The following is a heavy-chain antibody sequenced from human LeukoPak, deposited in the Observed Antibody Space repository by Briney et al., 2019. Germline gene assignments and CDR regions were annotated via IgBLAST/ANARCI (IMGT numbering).Heavy chain of an antibody. V-gene: IGHV3-23*01. D-gene: IGHD6-19*01. Sequence: PGGSLRLSCAASGFTFSSYAMSWVRQAPGKGLEWASGVSDDGDTTYYADSVKGRFTISRDNSKNTLYLQMNSLRAEDTAVYYCAKGAVAADFDYWGQGTLVTVSS. CDR2: VSDDGDTT. J-gene: IGHJ4*02. CDR3: AKGAVAADFDY. CDR1: GFTFSSYA.